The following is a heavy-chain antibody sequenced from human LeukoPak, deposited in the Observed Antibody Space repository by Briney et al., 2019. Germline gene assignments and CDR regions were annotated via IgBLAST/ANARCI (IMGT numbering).Heavy chain of an antibody. CDR2: ISYDGSYQ. Sequence: GGSLRLSCAVSGFTFSAYGMPWVRQAPGKGLEWVAVISYDGSYQAYADSVKGRFTVSRDSSKNTLYLQLNSLRPEDTGLYYCARERRRDGYNYKDYWGQGTQVSVSS. D-gene: IGHD5-24*01. J-gene: IGHJ4*02. CDR1: GFTFSAYG. V-gene: IGHV3-30*04. CDR3: ARERRRDGYNYKDY.